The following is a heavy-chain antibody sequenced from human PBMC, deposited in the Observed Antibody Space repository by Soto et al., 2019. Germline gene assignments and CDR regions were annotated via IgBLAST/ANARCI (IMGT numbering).Heavy chain of an antibody. V-gene: IGHV1-18*01. CDR1: GYTFTSYG. CDR2: ISAYNGNT. Sequence: ASVKVSCKASGYTFTSYGISWVRQAPGQGLEWMGWISAYNGNTNYAQKLQGRVTMTTDTSTSTAYMELRSLRSDDTAVYYGARGGSYSSSSGSAFDIWGQGTMVTVSS. CDR3: ARGGSYSSSSGSAFDI. D-gene: IGHD6-6*01. J-gene: IGHJ3*02.